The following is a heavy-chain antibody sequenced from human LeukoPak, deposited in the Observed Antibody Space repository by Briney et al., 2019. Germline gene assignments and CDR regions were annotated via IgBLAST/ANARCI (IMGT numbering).Heavy chain of an antibody. V-gene: IGHV1-69*05. J-gene: IGHJ5*02. Sequence: ASVKVSCKASGGTFSSYAISWVRQAPGQGLEWMGRIIPIFGTANYAQKFQGRVTITTDESTSTADMELSSRRSEDTAVYYCAGARQEPYWFDPWGQGTLVTVSS. CDR2: IIPIFGTA. CDR1: GGTFSSYA. CDR3: AGARQEPYWFDP. D-gene: IGHD1-14*01.